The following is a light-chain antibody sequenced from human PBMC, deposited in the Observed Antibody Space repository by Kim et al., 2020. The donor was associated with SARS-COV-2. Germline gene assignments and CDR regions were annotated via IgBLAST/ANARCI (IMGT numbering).Light chain of an antibody. V-gene: IGKV3-20*01. CDR1: QSVSSSY. CDR3: QQYGSSPPMYT. Sequence: PVERATLSCRDSQSVSSSYLAWYQQKPGQAPRLLIYGASSRATGIPDRFSGSGSGTDFTLTISRLEPEDFAVYYCQQYGSSPPMYTFGQGTKLEI. J-gene: IGKJ2*01. CDR2: GAS.